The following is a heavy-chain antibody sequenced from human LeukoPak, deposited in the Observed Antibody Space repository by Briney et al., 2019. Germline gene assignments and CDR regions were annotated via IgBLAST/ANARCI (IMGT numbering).Heavy chain of an antibody. J-gene: IGHJ6*03. CDR3: ARVYTNAWYSGYLHMDV. V-gene: IGHV3-7*01. CDR1: GFTFSSYW. Sequence: GGSLRLSYAASGFTFSSYWMSWVRQAPGKGLEWVANIKQDGSEKYYVDSVKGRFTISRDNAKKSLYLQMNNLRVEDTAVYYCARVYTNAWYSGYLHMDVWGKGTTVTVSS. D-gene: IGHD3-16*01. CDR2: IKQDGSEK.